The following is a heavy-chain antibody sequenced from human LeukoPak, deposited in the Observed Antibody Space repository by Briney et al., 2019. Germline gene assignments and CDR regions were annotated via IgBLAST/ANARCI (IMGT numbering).Heavy chain of an antibody. Sequence: GGSLRLSCAASGFIFSSYWMSWVRQAPGKGLEWVANIKQDGSEKYYVDSVKGRFTISRDNAKNSLYLQMNSLRAEDTAVYYCARVPGDQPYCSSTSCLHYYYYYMDVWGKGTTVTVSS. D-gene: IGHD2-2*01. V-gene: IGHV3-7*04. CDR1: GFIFSSYW. J-gene: IGHJ6*03. CDR3: ARVPGDQPYCSSTSCLHYYYYYMDV. CDR2: IKQDGSEK.